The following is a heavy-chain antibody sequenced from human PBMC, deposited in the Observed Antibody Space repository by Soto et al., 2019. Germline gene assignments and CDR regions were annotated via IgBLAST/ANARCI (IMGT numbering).Heavy chain of an antibody. V-gene: IGHV1-58*02. CDR1: GFTFTSSA. D-gene: IGHD6-13*01. Sequence: GASVKVSCKASGFTFTSSAMQWVRQARGQRLEWIGWIVVGSGNTNYAQKFQERVTITRDMSTSTAYMELSSLRSEDTAVYYCAAGLVAAAGTRYYYGMDVWGQGTTVTVSS. CDR2: IVVGSGNT. J-gene: IGHJ6*02. CDR3: AAGLVAAAGTRYYYGMDV.